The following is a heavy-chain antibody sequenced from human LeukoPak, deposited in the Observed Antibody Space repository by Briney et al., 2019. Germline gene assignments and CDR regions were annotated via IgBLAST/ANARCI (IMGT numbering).Heavy chain of an antibody. CDR2: INHSGYT. J-gene: IGHJ4*02. Sequence: SETLSLTCAVSGVSFNDYYWSWVRQTPGKGLEWIGGINHSGYTNDSPSLKSRVTLSIDTSRKQFSLNLRSVTVADTGIYYCTRMTTGHDYWGQGTLVTVSS. CDR1: GVSFNDYY. V-gene: IGHV4-34*01. CDR3: TRMTTGHDY. D-gene: IGHD4-17*01.